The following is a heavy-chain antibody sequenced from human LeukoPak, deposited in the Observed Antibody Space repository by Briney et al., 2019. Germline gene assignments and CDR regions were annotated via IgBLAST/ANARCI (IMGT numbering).Heavy chain of an antibody. CDR2: IIPIFGTA. CDR3: ARVGGPTKSNDY. J-gene: IGHJ4*02. CDR1: GGTFSSYA. V-gene: IGHV1-69*01. D-gene: IGHD1-26*01. Sequence: ASVKVSCKASGGTFSSYAISWVRQAPGQGLDWMGGIIPIFGTANYAQKFQGRVTITADESTSTAYMELSSLRSEDTAVYYCARVGGPTKSNDYWGQGTLVTVSS.